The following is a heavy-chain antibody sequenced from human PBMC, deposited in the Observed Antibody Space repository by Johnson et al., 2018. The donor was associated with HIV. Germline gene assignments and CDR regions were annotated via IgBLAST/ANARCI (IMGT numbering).Heavy chain of an antibody. V-gene: IGHV3-20*04. Sequence: VHLVESGGGVLRPGGSLRLSCAASRSPFNDSGMSWVPQAPGKGLEWVSGINWNGGSTGYPASVRARFTISRDNAKNSLYLQMNSLRAEDTALYYCARGGGSYYSGAFDIWGQGTMVTVSS. CDR1: RSPFNDSG. CDR3: ARGGGSYYSGAFDI. CDR2: INWNGGST. J-gene: IGHJ3*02. D-gene: IGHD1-26*01.